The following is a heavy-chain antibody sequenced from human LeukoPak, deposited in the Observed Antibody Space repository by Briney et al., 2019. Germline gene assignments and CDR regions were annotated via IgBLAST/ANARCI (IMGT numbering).Heavy chain of an antibody. Sequence: GGSLRLSCAASGFTFNNAWVSWVRQAPGKGLEWVATIKEDESDKYYVDPVKGRFTISRDNAKSSLYLQMNSLRAEDTAVYYCARGGSNRFDSWGQGTLVTVSS. V-gene: IGHV3-7*01. J-gene: IGHJ5*01. CDR3: ARGGSNRFDS. CDR2: IKEDESDK. CDR1: GFTFNNAW.